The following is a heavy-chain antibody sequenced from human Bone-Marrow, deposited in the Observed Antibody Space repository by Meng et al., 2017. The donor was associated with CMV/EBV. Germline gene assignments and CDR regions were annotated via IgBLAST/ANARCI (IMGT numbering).Heavy chain of an antibody. CDR2: INPNSGGT. Sequence: ASVTVSCQASGYTFTGYYMHWVRQAPGQGLEWMGWINPNSGGTKYAQKFQGRVTMTRDTSISTAYMELSRLRSDDTAVYYCARAHPYDFWSGSVWGQGTTVTVSS. J-gene: IGHJ6*02. CDR1: GYTFTGYY. V-gene: IGHV1-2*02. D-gene: IGHD3-3*01. CDR3: ARAHPYDFWSGSV.